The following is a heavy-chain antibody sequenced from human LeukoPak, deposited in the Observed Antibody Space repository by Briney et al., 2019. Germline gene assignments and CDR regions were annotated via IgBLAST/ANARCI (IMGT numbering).Heavy chain of an antibody. Sequence: ASVKVSCKASGYTFTSYGISWVRQAPGQGLEWMGWISAYNGNTNYAQKLQGRVTMTTDTSTSTAYRELRSLRSDDTAVYYCARARYPALGGPDYWGQGTQVTVSS. D-gene: IGHD3-16*01. CDR2: ISAYNGNT. V-gene: IGHV1-18*01. CDR3: ARARYPALGGPDY. CDR1: GYTFTSYG. J-gene: IGHJ4*02.